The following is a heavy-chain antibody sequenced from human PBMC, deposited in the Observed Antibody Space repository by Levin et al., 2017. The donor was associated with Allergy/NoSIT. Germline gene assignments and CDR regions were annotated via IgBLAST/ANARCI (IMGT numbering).Heavy chain of an antibody. CDR1: TVNISSFG. J-gene: IGHJ1*01. CDR2: VWDDGNIK. D-gene: IGHD4-17*01. CDR3: ARGNTYGDYSYFQD. V-gene: IGHV3-33*01. Sequence: LSLTCAASTVNISSFGMHWVRQAPGKGLEWVAVVWDDGNIKKFADSVRGRFTISRDNSKNTLFLQMNSLRAEDTAVYYCARGNTYGDYSYFQDWGQGTLVIVSS.